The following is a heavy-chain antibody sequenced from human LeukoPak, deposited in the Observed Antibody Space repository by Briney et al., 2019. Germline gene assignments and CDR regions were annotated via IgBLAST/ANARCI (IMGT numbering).Heavy chain of an antibody. J-gene: IGHJ5*01. D-gene: IGHD1-14*01. CDR1: GFTFSSYA. CDR3: AREDELTSVDS. CDR2: ISYDGSNK. Sequence: GSLRLSCAASGFTFSSYAMHWVRQAPGKGLEWVAVISYDGSNKYYADSVKGRFTISRDNSKNTLYLQMNSLRAEDTAVYYCAREDELTSVDSWGQGTLVSVSS. V-gene: IGHV3-30*04.